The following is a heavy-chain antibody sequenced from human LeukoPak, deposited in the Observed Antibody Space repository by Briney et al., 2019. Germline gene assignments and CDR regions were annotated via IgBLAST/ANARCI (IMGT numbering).Heavy chain of an antibody. Sequence: SETLSLTCAVYGGSFSGYYWNWIRQPPGKELEWIGEINHSGGTNYNPSLKSRVTISVDTSKNQFSLKLSSVTAADTAVYYCARVRITMVRGVIAPRFDPWGQGTLVTVSS. D-gene: IGHD3-10*01. V-gene: IGHV4-34*01. CDR2: INHSGGT. CDR1: GGSFSGYY. CDR3: ARVRITMVRGVIAPRFDP. J-gene: IGHJ5*02.